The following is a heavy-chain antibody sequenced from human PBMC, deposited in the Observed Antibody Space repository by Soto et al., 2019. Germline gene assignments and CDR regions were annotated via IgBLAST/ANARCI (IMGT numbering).Heavy chain of an antibody. CDR1: GYTFTSYG. V-gene: IGHV1-18*01. D-gene: IGHD2-8*01. J-gene: IGHJ4*02. CDR3: ARSNGNFDY. Sequence: QVQLVQSGAEVKKPGASVKVSCKASGYTFTSYGITWVRQAPGKGLEWMGWISAYNGHTNSAQKLQGRATTYKDTSTNTAYMGLWSLRSDDTAVYYCARSNGNFDYWGQGTLVTVSS. CDR2: ISAYNGHT.